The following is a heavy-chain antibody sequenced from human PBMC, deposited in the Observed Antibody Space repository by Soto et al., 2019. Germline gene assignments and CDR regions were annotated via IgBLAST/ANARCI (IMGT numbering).Heavy chain of an antibody. CDR1: GGSISSGDYY. J-gene: IGHJ6*02. D-gene: IGHD3-9*01. V-gene: IGHV4-30-4*01. Sequence: SETLSLTCTVSGGSISSGDYYWSWIRQPPGKGLEWIGYIYYSGSTYYNPSLKSRVTISVDTSKNQFSLKLSSVTAADTAVYYCASAQMYYDILTGYYNSYYYYGMDVWGQGTTVTVSS. CDR3: ASAQMYYDILTGYYNSYYYYGMDV. CDR2: IYYSGST.